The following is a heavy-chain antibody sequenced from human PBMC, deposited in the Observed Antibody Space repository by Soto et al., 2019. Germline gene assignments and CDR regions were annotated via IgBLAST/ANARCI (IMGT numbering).Heavy chain of an antibody. CDR3: ARDCSSTSCSDWFDP. J-gene: IGHJ5*02. V-gene: IGHV4-31*03. CDR1: GGSISSGGYY. D-gene: IGHD2-2*01. Sequence: KPSETLSLTCTVSGGSISSGGYYWSWIRQHPGKGLEWIGYIYYSGSTYYNPSLKSRVTVSVDTSKNQFSLRLSSVTAADTAVYYCARDCSSTSCSDWFDPWGQGTLVTVYS. CDR2: IYYSGST.